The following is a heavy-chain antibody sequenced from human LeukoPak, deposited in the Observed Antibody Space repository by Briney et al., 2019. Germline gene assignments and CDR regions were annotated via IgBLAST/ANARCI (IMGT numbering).Heavy chain of an antibody. CDR3: ATKGGLTPNTLAM. J-gene: IGHJ3*01. D-gene: IGHD2-15*01. CDR2: MDPKSGDT. CDR1: RYDFNVYY. V-gene: IGHV1-2*02. Sequence: ASVKVSCKASRYDFNVYYMHWVRQAPGQGLEWMGWMDPKSGDTIYAPKFQGRVSMTADTSIATAYMQLTSLAFDDSAIYYCATKGGLTPNTLAMWGPGTIVTVSS.